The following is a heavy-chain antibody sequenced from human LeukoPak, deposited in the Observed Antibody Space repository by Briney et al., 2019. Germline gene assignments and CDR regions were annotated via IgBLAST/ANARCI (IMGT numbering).Heavy chain of an antibody. D-gene: IGHD3-10*02. CDR1: GGSISSSSYY. Sequence: SETLSLTCTVSGGSISSSSYYWGWIRQPPGKGLEWIGSIYYSGSTYYNPSLKSRVTISVDTSKNQFSLKLSSVTAADTAVYYCACSGGGIPDAFDIWGQGTMVTVSS. V-gene: IGHV4-39*07. J-gene: IGHJ3*02. CDR3: ACSGGGIPDAFDI. CDR2: IYYSGST.